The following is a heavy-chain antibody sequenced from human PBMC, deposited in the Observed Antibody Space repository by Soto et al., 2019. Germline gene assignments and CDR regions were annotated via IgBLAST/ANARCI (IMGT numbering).Heavy chain of an antibody. D-gene: IGHD2-2*01. CDR1: GFTFSSYW. CDR2: IKQDGSEK. V-gene: IGHV3-7*01. CDR3: ARTHEDIVVVPAAPYYYYGMDV. J-gene: IGHJ6*02. Sequence: GSLRLSCAASGFTFSSYWMSWVRQAPGKGLEWVANIKQDGSEKYYVDSVKGRFTISRDNAKNSLYLQMNSLRAEDTAVYYCARTHEDIVVVPAAPYYYYGMDVWGQGTTVTVSS.